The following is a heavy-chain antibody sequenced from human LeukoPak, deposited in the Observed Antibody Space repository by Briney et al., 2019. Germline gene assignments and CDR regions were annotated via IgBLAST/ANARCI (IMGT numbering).Heavy chain of an antibody. J-gene: IGHJ4*02. CDR2: IRYDGTNK. CDR1: GFTFSSYS. D-gene: IGHD3-22*01. CDR3: AKISGYYPSDY. V-gene: IGHV3-30*02. Sequence: GGSLRLSCAASGFTFSSYSMNWVRQAPGKGLEWVAFIRYDGTNKYYADSVKGRFTISRDNSKNTLFLQMYSLRAEDTATYYCAKISGYYPSDYWGQGTLVTVSS.